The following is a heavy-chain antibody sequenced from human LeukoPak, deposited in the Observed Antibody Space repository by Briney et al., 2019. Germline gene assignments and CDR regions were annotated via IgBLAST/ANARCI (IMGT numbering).Heavy chain of an antibody. J-gene: IGHJ5*02. Sequence: ASVKVSCKTSGYTFTDYYMHWVRQAPGQGPEWMGWINPNSGVISSAQKFRGRVNMTRDTSITTVYMEVRWLTSDDTAIYYCARADRLDGAPYLIGPWGQGTLVTVSS. D-gene: IGHD2-21*01. CDR3: ARADRLDGAPYLIGP. V-gene: IGHV1-2*02. CDR1: GYTFTDYY. CDR2: INPNSGVI.